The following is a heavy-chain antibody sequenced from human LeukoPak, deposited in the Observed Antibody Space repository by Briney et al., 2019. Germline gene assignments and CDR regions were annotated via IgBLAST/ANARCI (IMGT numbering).Heavy chain of an antibody. CDR1: GGSISSSSYY. CDR2: IYYSGST. V-gene: IGHV4-39*01. CDR3: ARHGRVGANDC. J-gene: IGHJ4*02. Sequence: PSETLSLTCTVSGGSISSSSYYWGWIRQPPGKGLEWIGRIYYSGSTYYNTSPKSRVTISVNTSKNQFSLKLSSVTAADTAVYYCARHGRVGANDCWGQGTLVTVSS. D-gene: IGHD1-26*01.